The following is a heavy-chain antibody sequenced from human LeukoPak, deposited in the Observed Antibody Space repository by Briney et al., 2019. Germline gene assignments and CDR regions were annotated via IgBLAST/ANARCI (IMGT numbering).Heavy chain of an antibody. CDR3: AKGRCLRSDRFDY. Sequence: PGGTLRLSCAASGFNFSSYGMTWVRQAPGNGLEWIAMISGSVRDTYYADSVKGRFTISRDKSKNTLYLQMNSLRAEDTAVYYCAKGRCLRSDRFDYWGQGTLVTVSS. D-gene: IGHD5/OR15-5a*01. CDR1: GFNFSSYG. J-gene: IGHJ4*02. V-gene: IGHV3-23*01. CDR2: ISGSVRDT.